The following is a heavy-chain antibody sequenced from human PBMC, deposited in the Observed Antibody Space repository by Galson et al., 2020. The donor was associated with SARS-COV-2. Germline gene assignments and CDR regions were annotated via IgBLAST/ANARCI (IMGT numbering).Heavy chain of an antibody. CDR2: ISGSGGST. D-gene: IGHD3-22*01. Sequence: GGSLRLSCAASGFTFSSYAINWVRQAPGKGLEWVSSISGSGGSTYYADSVKGRFTISRDNSKNTLYLHMNSLRAEDTAVYYCAKISQTGYYDSSSPYGWFDPWGQGTLVTVSS. CDR3: AKISQTGYYDSSSPYGWFDP. J-gene: IGHJ5*02. CDR1: GFTFSSYA. V-gene: IGHV3-23*01.